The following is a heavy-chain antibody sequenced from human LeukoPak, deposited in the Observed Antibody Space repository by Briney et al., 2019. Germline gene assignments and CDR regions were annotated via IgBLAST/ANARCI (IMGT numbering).Heavy chain of an antibody. Sequence: GESLKISCKASGYYFPNYRIAWVRQMPGKGLEWMGIIYPDDSDTTYSPSFQGQVAISADESISTAYLQWSGLKASDTAIYYCARRSFYDTNGYYQYFDYWGQGTLVTVSS. CDR3: ARRSFYDTNGYYQYFDY. V-gene: IGHV5-51*01. CDR1: GYYFPNYR. CDR2: IYPDDSDT. D-gene: IGHD3-22*01. J-gene: IGHJ4*02.